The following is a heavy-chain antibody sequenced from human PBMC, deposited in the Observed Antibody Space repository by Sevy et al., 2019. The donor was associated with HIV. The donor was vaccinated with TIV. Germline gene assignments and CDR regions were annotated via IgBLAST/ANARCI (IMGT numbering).Heavy chain of an antibody. V-gene: IGHV3-74*01. CDR1: GFTFSSYW. Sequence: GGSLRLSCAASGFTFSSYWMHWVRQAPGKGLVWVSRINSDGSSTSYADSVKGRFTISRDNAKNTRYLQMNSLRAEETAVYYCARDSYNGGNVFWYFDLWGRGTLVTVSS. CDR3: ARDSYNGGNVFWYFDL. J-gene: IGHJ2*01. CDR2: INSDGSST. D-gene: IGHD2-15*01.